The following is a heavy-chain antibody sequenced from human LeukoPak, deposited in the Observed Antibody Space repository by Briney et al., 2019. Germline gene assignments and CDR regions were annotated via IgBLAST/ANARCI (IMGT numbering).Heavy chain of an antibody. CDR2: IWYDGSNK. Sequence: GRSLRLSCAASGFTFSSYGMHWVRQAPGKGLEWVAVIWYDGSNKYYADSVKGRFTISRDNSKNTLYLQMNSLRAKDTAVYYCAREGPVDTAMVKTFDYWGQGTLVTVSS. D-gene: IGHD5-18*01. V-gene: IGHV3-33*01. J-gene: IGHJ4*02. CDR1: GFTFSSYG. CDR3: AREGPVDTAMVKTFDY.